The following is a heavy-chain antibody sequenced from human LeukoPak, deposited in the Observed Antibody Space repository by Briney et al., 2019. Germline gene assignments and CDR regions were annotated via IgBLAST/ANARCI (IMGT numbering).Heavy chain of an antibody. V-gene: IGHV3-23*01. CDR1: VNSLSNYG. D-gene: IGHD3-22*01. CDR3: AKRGVVIRVILVGFHKEAYYFES. Sequence: GGALRLSCAVSVNSLSNYGMSWVRQAPGKGLEWVAGLSDSGGRTNYADSVKGRFTISRDNSKNTLYLQMNSLRAEDTAVYFCAKRGVVIRVILVGFHKEAYYFESWGQGVLVTVSS. CDR2: LSDSGGRT. J-gene: IGHJ4*02.